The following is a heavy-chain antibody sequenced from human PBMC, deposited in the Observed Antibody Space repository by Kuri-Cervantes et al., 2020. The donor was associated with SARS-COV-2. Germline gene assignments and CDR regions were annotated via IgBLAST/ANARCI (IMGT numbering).Heavy chain of an antibody. CDR3: ARNGHERYYDFWSGYTPFVY. J-gene: IGHJ4*02. CDR1: GFTFSDYY. CDR2: ISSSGSTI. Sequence: GGSLRLSCAASGFTFSDYYMTWVRQAPGKGLEWVSYISSSGSTIYYADSVKGRFTISRDNARNSLYLQMNSLRAEDTAVYYCARNGHERYYDFWSGYTPFVYWGQGTLVTVSS. V-gene: IGHV3-11*04. D-gene: IGHD3-3*01.